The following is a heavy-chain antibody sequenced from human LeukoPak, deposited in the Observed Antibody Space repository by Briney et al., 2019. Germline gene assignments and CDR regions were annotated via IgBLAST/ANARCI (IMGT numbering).Heavy chain of an antibody. CDR1: GFTASSNY. Sequence: GGSLRLSCAASGFTASSNYMSWVRQAPGKGLEWVSVIYSGGSTYYADSVKGRFTISRDSSKNTLYLQMNSLRAEDTAVYYCARETAAAGDYWGQGTLVTVSS. J-gene: IGHJ4*02. D-gene: IGHD6-13*01. CDR3: ARETAAAGDY. CDR2: IYSGGST. V-gene: IGHV3-53*01.